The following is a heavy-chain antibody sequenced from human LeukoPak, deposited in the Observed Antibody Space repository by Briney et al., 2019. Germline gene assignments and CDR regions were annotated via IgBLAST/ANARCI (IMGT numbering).Heavy chain of an antibody. J-gene: IGHJ4*02. D-gene: IGHD2-2*01. V-gene: IGHV4-38-2*02. CDR2: IYHSGST. Sequence: SETLSLTCTVSAYSIRSGYFWGWIRQPPGKGLEWIASIYHSGSTYYNPSLKSRVTISVDTSKNQFSLKLTSVTAADTAVYYCARGYCSSTSCYDYWGQGTLVTVSS. CDR3: ARGYCSSTSCYDY. CDR1: AYSIRSGYF.